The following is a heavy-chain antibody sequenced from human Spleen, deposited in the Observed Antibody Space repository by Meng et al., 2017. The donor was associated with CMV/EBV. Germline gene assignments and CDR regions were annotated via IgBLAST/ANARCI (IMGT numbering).Heavy chain of an antibody. V-gene: IGHV3-30*02. D-gene: IGHD6-19*01. CDR2: IRYDGGNK. CDR1: GFMFSQYG. J-gene: IGHJ6*02. CDR3: ARDMYSSGWYGAHYYYYYGMDV. Sequence: GGSLRLSCAASGFMFSQYGIHWVRQVPGKGLEWVAFIRYDGGNKDYADSVKGRFTISRDNAKNSLYLQMNSLRAEDTAVYYCARDMYSSGWYGAHYYYYYGMDVWGQGTTVTVSS.